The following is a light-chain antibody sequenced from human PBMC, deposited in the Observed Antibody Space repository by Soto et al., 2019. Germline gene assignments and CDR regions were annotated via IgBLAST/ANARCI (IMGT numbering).Light chain of an antibody. J-gene: IGLJ2*01. CDR1: SSDVGGYNY. V-gene: IGLV2-14*01. CDR3: SSYAHSSTVV. Sequence: QSVLTRPASVSGSPGQSITISCTGTSSDVGGYNYDSWYQQHPGKAPKLMIYEVSYRPSGVSNRFSGSKSGNTASLTISGLQAEDDADYYCSSYAHSSTVVFGGGTKLTVL. CDR2: EVS.